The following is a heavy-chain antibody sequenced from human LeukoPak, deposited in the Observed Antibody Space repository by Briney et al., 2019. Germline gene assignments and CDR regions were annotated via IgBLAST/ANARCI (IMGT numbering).Heavy chain of an antibody. V-gene: IGHV3-21*01. CDR3: ARGTLDYYDSSGYDPDAFDI. CDR1: GFTFSSYS. D-gene: IGHD3-22*01. CDR2: ISSSSSYI. J-gene: IGHJ3*02. Sequence: PGGSLRLSCAASGFTFSSYSMNWVRQAPGKGLEWVSSISSSSSYIYYADSVKGRFTISRDNAKNSLYLQMNSLRAEDTAVYYCARGTLDYYDSSGYDPDAFDIWGQGTMVTVSS.